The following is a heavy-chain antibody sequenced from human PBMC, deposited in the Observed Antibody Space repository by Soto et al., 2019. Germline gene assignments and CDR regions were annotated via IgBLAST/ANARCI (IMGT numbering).Heavy chain of an antibody. CDR3: ARDPPGHYFDY. J-gene: IGHJ4*02. CDR1: GGTFSSYA. CDR2: IIPIFGTA. Sequence: ASVEVSCKASGGTFSSYAISWVRQAPGQGLEWMGGIIPIFGTANYAQKFQGRVTITADESTSTAYMELSSLRSEDTAVYYCARDPPGHYFDYWGQGTLVTVSS. V-gene: IGHV1-69*13.